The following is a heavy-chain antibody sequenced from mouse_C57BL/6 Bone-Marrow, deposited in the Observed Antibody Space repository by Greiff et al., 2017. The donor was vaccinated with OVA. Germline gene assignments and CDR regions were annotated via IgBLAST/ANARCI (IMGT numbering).Heavy chain of an antibody. V-gene: IGHV1-54*01. CDR3: ARSVMAY. J-gene: IGHJ3*01. Sequence: VQLQQSRAELVRPGTSVKVSCKASGYAFTNYLIEWVKQRPGQGLEWIGVINPGSGGTNYNEKFKGKATLTADKSSSTAYMQLSSLTSEDSAVYFCARSVMAYWGQGTLVTVSA. CDR2: INPGSGGT. CDR1: GYAFTNYL.